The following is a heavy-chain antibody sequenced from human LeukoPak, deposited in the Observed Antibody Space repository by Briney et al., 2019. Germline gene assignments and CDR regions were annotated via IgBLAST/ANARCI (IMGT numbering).Heavy chain of an antibody. CDR2: IKTDGSEK. D-gene: IGHD2-8*02. CDR3: LRYCSGGVCPGWFDP. CDR1: GFIFSSYW. V-gene: IGHV3-7*01. Sequence: GGSLRPSCAASGFIFSSYWMSWVRQAPGKGLEWVANIKTDGSEKYYVDSVKGRFTISRDNANNPLYLQMNSLRAEDTAVYYCLRYCSGGVCPGWFDPWGQGTLVTVSS. J-gene: IGHJ5*02.